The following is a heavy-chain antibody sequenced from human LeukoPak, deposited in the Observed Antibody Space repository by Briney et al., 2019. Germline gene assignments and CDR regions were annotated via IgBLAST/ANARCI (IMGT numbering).Heavy chain of an antibody. V-gene: IGHV4-59*01. CDR1: GGSISSYY. CDR2: IYYSGST. J-gene: IGHJ5*02. Sequence: SETLSLTCTVSGGSISSYYWSWIRQPPGKGLEWIGYIYYSGSTNCNPSLKSRVTISVDTSKNQFSLKLSSVTAADTAVYYCARDKGGSFDPWGQGTLVTVSS. CDR3: ARDKGGSFDP. D-gene: IGHD3-10*01.